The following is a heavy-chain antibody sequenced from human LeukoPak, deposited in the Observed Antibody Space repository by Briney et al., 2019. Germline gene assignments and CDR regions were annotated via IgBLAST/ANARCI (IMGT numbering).Heavy chain of an antibody. CDR2: IHHSGNT. D-gene: IGHD3-22*01. CDR3: ANYYDSSGYYDY. Sequence: SQTLSLTCTVSGVSINSDAYFWSWIRQPPGKGLEWIGYIHHSGNTYYNPSLKSRVTISVDTSKNQFSLKLSSVTAADTAVYYCANYYDSSGYYDYWGQGTLVTVSS. V-gene: IGHV4-30-2*01. CDR1: GVSINSDAYF. J-gene: IGHJ4*02.